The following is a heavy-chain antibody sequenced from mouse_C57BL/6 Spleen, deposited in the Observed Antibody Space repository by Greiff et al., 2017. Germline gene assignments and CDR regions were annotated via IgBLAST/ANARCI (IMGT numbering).Heavy chain of an antibody. J-gene: IGHJ1*03. D-gene: IGHD1-1*01. CDR2: INPSNGGT. Sequence: VQLQQPGTELVKPGASVKLSCKASGYTFTSYWMHWVKQRPGQGLEWIGNINPSNGGTNYNEKFKSKATLTVDKSSSTAYMQLSSLTSEDSAVYYCARDRPDGSQYFDVWGTGTTVTVSS. V-gene: IGHV1-53*01. CDR1: GYTFTSYW. CDR3: ARDRPDGSQYFDV.